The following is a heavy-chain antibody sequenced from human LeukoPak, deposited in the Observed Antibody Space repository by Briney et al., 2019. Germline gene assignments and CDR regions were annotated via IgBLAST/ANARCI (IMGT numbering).Heavy chain of an antibody. CDR1: GFTLSSSA. CDR2: INNVGSHI. V-gene: IGHV3-21*01. Sequence: GRSLRLSCAASGFTLSSSAMNWVRQAPGKGLEWVSSINNVGSHIYHAGSVKGRFTISRDNTKNSLYLQMNSLRAEDTAVYYCSRDPTYYLRYGYFDYWGQGALVTVSS. J-gene: IGHJ4*02. CDR3: SRDPTYYLRYGYFDY. D-gene: IGHD1-26*01.